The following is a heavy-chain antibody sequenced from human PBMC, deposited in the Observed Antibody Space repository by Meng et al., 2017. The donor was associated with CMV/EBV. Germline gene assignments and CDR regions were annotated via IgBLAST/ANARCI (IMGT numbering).Heavy chain of an antibody. CDR1: GGTFSSYA. V-gene: IGHV1-69*12. J-gene: IGHJ2*01. CDR3: AREVDDYGDGWYFDL. Sequence: VQLVQSGAGVKKPGSSGKVSCKASGGTFSSYAISWVRQAPGQGLEWMGGIIPIFGTANYAQKFQGRVTITADESTSTAYMELSSLRSEDTAVYYCAREVDDYGDGWYFDLWGRGTLVTVSS. D-gene: IGHD4-17*01. CDR2: IIPIFGTA.